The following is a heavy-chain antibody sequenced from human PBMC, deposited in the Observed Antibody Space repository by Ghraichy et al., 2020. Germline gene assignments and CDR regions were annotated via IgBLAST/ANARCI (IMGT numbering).Heavy chain of an antibody. Sequence: ASVKVSCKASGYTFTEYYLHWVRHVPGQGLEWMGRINPDSTVTALAQKFQGRVTMTRDTSISPGYMELSRLRSDDTAIYFCARPGAGGNSWGSVDAYLDSWGQGTLITVSS. CDR2: INPDSTVT. CDR3: ARPGAGGNSWGSVDAYLDS. D-gene: IGHD4-23*01. J-gene: IGHJ4*02. CDR1: GYTFTEYY. V-gene: IGHV1-2*06.